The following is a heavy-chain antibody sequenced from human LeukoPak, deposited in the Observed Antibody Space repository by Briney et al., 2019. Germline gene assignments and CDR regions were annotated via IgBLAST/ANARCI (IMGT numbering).Heavy chain of an antibody. CDR2: INPNSGGT. J-gene: IGHJ4*02. D-gene: IGHD2-2*01. V-gene: IGHV1-2*06. CDR1: GYTFTSNY. CDR3: ARDYCSSTSCLFDY. Sequence: ASVKVSCKASGYTFTSNYIHWVRQAPGQGLEWKGRINPNSGGTNYAQKFQGRVTMTRDTSISTAYMELSRLRSDDTAVYYCARDYCSSTSCLFDYWGQGTLVTVSS.